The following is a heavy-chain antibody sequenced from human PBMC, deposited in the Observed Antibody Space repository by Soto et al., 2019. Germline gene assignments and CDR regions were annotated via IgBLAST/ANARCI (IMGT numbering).Heavy chain of an antibody. J-gene: IGHJ4*02. Sequence: SLRLSCGPSGFTVGQYAMHWVRQTPGKGLEWVAVISNDGINQYYADSVTGRFTISRDNSKNTLYLKMNSLRAEDKALYYCANPPWSGDYTANFDAWGQGTLVTVSS. CDR2: ISNDGINQ. CDR1: GFTVGQYA. CDR3: ANPPWSGDYTANFDA. V-gene: IGHV3-30*18. D-gene: IGHD3-3*01.